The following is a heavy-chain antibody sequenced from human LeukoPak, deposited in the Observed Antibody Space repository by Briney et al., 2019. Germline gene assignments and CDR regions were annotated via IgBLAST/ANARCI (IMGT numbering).Heavy chain of an antibody. J-gene: IGHJ4*02. CDR1: GFTFSSYE. V-gene: IGHV3-48*03. Sequence: GGSLRLSCAASGFTFSSYELNWVRQAPGKGLEWVSTISGSGSAVWYIDSVKGRFTISRDNAQNSLYLQLNSLRAEDTAVYYCARRHRRRFDYWGQGTLVTVSS. CDR2: ISGSGSAV. CDR3: ARRHRRRFDY.